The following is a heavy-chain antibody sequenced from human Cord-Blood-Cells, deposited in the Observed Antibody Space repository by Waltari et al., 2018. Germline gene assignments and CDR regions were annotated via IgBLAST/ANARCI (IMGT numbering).Heavy chain of an antibody. CDR1: GFTFSSYA. CDR3: ARDQTGMDV. V-gene: IGHV3-30-3*01. Sequence: QVQLVESGGGVVQPGRSLRLSCAASGFTFSSYAMHWVRQAPGKGLEWVAVRSYDGSNKYYADSVKGRFTISRDNAKNTLYLQMNSLRAEDTAVYYCARDQTGMDVWGQGTTVTVSS. CDR2: RSYDGSNK. J-gene: IGHJ6*02.